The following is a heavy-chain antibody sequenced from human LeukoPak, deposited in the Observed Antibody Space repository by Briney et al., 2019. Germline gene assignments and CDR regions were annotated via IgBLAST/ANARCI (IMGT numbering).Heavy chain of an antibody. J-gene: IGHJ5*02. D-gene: IGHD2-2*02. CDR3: ARGFGGYCSSTSCYRHWFDP. CDR2: INHSRST. V-gene: IGHV4-34*01. CDR1: GGSFSGYY. Sequence: SETLSLTCAVYGGSFSGYYWSWIRQPPGKGLEWIGEINHSRSTNYNPSLKSRVTISVDTSKNQFSLKLSSVTAADTAVYYCARGFGGYCSSTSCYRHWFDPWGQGTLVTVSS.